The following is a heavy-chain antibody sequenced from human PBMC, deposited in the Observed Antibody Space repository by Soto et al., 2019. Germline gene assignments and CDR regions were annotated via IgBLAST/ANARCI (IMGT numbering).Heavy chain of an antibody. CDR1: GYSFTSYW. J-gene: IGHJ6*02. D-gene: IGHD3-22*01. CDR2: IDPSDSYT. V-gene: IGHV5-10-1*01. Sequence: GESLKISCXGSGYSFTSYWISWVRQMPGKGLEWMGRIDPSDSYTNYSPSFQGHVTISADKSISTAYLQWSSLKALDTAMYYCARDPYYYDSSGPNPDYYYYGMDVWGQGTTVTVSS. CDR3: ARDPYYYDSSGPNPDYYYYGMDV.